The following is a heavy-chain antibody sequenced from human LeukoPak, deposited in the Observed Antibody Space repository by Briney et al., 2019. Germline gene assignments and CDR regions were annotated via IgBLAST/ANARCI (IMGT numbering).Heavy chain of an antibody. V-gene: IGHV3-9*01. CDR2: ISWNGASI. CDR1: GFTFEDHA. J-gene: IGHJ4*02. D-gene: IGHD3-10*01. Sequence: GGSLRLSCAASGFTFEDHAMHWVRQAPGKGLEWLSGISWNGASIAYADSVRGRVTVSRDNAKSSLYLQMNIVRPEDTALYYCVKDRMVRGSGDDYFDKWGQGTLVTVSS. CDR3: VKDRMVRGSGDDYFDK.